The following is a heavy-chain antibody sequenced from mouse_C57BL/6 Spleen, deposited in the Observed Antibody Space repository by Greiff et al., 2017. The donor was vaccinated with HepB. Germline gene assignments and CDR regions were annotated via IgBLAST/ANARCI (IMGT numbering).Heavy chain of an antibody. Sequence: QVQLQQPGAELVKPGASVKLSCKASGYTFTSYWMQWVKQRPGQGLEWIGEIDPSDSYTNYNQKFKGKATLTVDTSSSTAYMQLSSLTSEDSAVYYCASRDERYFDVWGTGTTVTVSS. CDR1: GYTFTSYW. J-gene: IGHJ1*03. CDR3: ASRDERYFDV. V-gene: IGHV1-50*01. CDR2: IDPSDSYT. D-gene: IGHD3-3*01.